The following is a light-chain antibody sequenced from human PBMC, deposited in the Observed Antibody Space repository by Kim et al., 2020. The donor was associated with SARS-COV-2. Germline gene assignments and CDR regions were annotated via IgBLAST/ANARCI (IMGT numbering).Light chain of an antibody. CDR1: QSISSY. Sequence: SVGDRVTISCRASQSISSYVNWYQHKAGKAPKLLIYAASSVQSGVPSRFSGSGSGTDFTLTISSLQPEDFATYSCQQTYSFPQITFGQGTRLEIK. CDR2: AAS. V-gene: IGKV1-39*01. J-gene: IGKJ5*01. CDR3: QQTYSFPQIT.